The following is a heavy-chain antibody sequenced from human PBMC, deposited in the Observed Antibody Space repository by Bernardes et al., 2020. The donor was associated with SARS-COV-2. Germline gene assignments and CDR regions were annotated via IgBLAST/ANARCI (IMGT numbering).Heavy chain of an antibody. CDR3: ARDRSRYRSSWPNPWGDG. CDR2: ISSSSSYI. CDR1: GFTFSSYS. Sequence: GGSLRLSCAASGFTFSSYSMNWVRQAPGKGLEWVSSISSSSSYIYYAASVKRRCTISRDNAKNPLYLQMNSLRAEGTAVYYCARDRSRYRSSWPNPWGDGWGQGTTVTVSS. D-gene: IGHD6-13*01. J-gene: IGHJ6*02. V-gene: IGHV3-21*01.